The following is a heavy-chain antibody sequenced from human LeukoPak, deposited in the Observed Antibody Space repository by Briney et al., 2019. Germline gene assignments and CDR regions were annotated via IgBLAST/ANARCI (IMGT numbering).Heavy chain of an antibody. V-gene: IGHV4-59*01. D-gene: IGHD2/OR15-2a*01. CDR1: GGSISSYY. CDR3: ARNTFYGFFDL. CDR2: IYYSGST. Sequence: SETLSLTCTVSGGSISSYYWSWIRQPPGKGLEWIGYIYYSGSTKYNPSLKSRVTMSVDTSKNQPSLKLRSVTAADTAVYYCARNTFYGFFDLWGRGTLATVSS. J-gene: IGHJ2*01.